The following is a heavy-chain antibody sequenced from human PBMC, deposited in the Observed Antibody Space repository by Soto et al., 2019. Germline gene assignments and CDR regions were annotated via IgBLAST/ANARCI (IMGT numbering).Heavy chain of an antibody. V-gene: IGHV3-73*01. Sequence: ESGGGLVQPGGSLKLSCAASGFTFSGSAMHWVRQASGKGLEWVGRIRSKANSYATAYAASVKGRFTISRDDSKNTAFLQMSSLKSEDTAKYYCTSMVRGVIDYWGQGTLVTVSS. J-gene: IGHJ4*02. CDR1: GFTFSGSA. CDR3: TSMVRGVIDY. CDR2: IRSKANSYAT. D-gene: IGHD3-10*01.